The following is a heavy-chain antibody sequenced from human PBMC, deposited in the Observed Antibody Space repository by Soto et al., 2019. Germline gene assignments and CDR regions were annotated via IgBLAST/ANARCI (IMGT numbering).Heavy chain of an antibody. Sequence: EVQLVESGGGLVQPGESLTLSCAASGFTFSNSWMHWVRQAAGKGLVWVSRINSDASSTNYADSVKGRFTISRDNAKNTLYLQMNSLRDEDTAVYYCAARFSSNWVSWGKGTLVTVSS. D-gene: IGHD6-13*01. V-gene: IGHV3-74*01. CDR2: INSDASST. CDR1: GFTFSNSW. J-gene: IGHJ5*02. CDR3: AARFSSNWVS.